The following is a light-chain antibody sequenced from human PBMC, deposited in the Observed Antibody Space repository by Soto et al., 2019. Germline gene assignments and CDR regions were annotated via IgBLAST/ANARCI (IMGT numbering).Light chain of an antibody. CDR1: QRISSW. Sequence: DIHMTQSPSTLSASVGDRVTITCRASQRISSWLAWYQQKPGKAPKLLIYKASSLESGVPSRFSASGSGTEFTLTITSLQPEDFATYYCQQYYSYSFTFGPGTKVEIK. CDR3: QQYYSYSFT. V-gene: IGKV1-5*03. CDR2: KAS. J-gene: IGKJ3*01.